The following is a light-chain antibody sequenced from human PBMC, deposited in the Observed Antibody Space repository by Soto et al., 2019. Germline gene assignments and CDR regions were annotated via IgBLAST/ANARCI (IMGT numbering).Light chain of an antibody. CDR2: AAS. V-gene: IGKV1-6*01. CDR3: LQDYNYLLT. J-gene: IGKJ4*01. CDR1: QGIRND. Sequence: AIQMTQSPSSLSASVGDRVTITCRASQGIRNDLGWYQQKPGKAPKLLIYAASSLQSGVPSRFSGSGSGTDFTLTISSLQPEAFATYYCLQDYNYLLTFGGGTKVEIK.